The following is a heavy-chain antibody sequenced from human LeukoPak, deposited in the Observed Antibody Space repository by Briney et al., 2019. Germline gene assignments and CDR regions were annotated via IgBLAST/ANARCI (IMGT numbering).Heavy chain of an antibody. CDR2: IRYDGSEK. V-gene: IGHV3-30*02. CDR3: AKGFDFHFDY. Sequence: GGSLRLSCAASGFISSNYGIHWVRQAPGKGLQWVAFIRYDGSEKYYVDSVKGRFTISRDNSKNTLYLQMNSLRTEDTAVYYCAKGFDFHFDYWGQGTLVTVSS. D-gene: IGHD3-9*01. CDR1: GFISSNYG. J-gene: IGHJ4*02.